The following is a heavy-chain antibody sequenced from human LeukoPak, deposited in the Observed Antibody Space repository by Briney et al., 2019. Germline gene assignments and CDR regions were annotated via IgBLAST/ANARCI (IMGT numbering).Heavy chain of an antibody. J-gene: IGHJ5*02. CDR2: IIPIFGTA. Sequence: EASVKVSCKASGGTFSSYAISWVRQAPGQGLEWMGGIIPIFGTANYAQKFQGRVTITTDESTSTAYMELSSLRSEDTGVYYCARDPTYCSGGSCLWNGGFDPWGQGTLVTVSS. CDR3: ARDPTYCSGGSCLWNGGFDP. D-gene: IGHD2-15*01. CDR1: GGTFSSYA. V-gene: IGHV1-69*05.